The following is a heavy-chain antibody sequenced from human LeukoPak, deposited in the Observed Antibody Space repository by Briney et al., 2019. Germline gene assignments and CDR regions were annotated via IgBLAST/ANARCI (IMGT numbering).Heavy chain of an antibody. CDR3: ARALDSSGYSVNFDY. CDR2: IYYSGST. D-gene: IGHD3-22*01. CDR1: GGSISSGGYY. Sequence: SETLSLTCTVSGGSISSGGYYWSWIRQHPGEGLEWIGYIYYSGSTYYNPSLKSRVTISVDTSKNQFSLKLSSVTAAGAAVYYCARALDSSGYSVNFDYWGQGTLVTVSS. J-gene: IGHJ4*02. V-gene: IGHV4-31*03.